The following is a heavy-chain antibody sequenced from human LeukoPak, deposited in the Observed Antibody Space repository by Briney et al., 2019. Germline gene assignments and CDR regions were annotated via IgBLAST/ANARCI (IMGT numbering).Heavy chain of an antibody. D-gene: IGHD6-19*01. CDR1: GFTVSSNY. J-gene: IGHJ4*02. V-gene: IGHV3-53*01. CDR2: IYSGGST. CDR3: ARGAGYSSGWSHFDY. Sequence: GGSLRLSCAASGFTVSSNYMSWVRQAPGKGLEWVSVIYSGGSTYYADSVKGRSTISRDNSKNTLYLQMNSLRAEDTAVYYCARGAGYSSGWSHFDYWGQGTLVTVSS.